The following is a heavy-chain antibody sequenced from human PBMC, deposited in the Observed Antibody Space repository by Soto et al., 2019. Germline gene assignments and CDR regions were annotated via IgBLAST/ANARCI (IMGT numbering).Heavy chain of an antibody. CDR2: FDPEDGET. CDR1: GYTFTSYA. J-gene: IGHJ5*02. Sequence: VKVSCKASGYTFTSYAMHWVRQAPGKGLEWMGGFDPEDGETIYAQKFQGRVTMTEDTSTDTAYMELSSLRSEDTAVYYCATDLFDRGTRVATIRRQDSDWFDPWGQGTLVTVSS. CDR3: ATDLFDRGTRVATIRRQDSDWFDP. V-gene: IGHV1-24*01. D-gene: IGHD5-12*01.